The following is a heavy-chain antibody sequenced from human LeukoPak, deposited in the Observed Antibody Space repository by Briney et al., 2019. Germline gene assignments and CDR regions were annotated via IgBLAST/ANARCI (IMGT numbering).Heavy chain of an antibody. J-gene: IGHJ3*02. D-gene: IGHD3-22*01. Sequence: PSETLSLTCTVSGGSISSYYWSWIRQPPGKGLEWIGYIYYSGSTNYNPSPKSRVTISVDTSKNQFSLKLSSVTAADTAVYYCARDYYDSSGYGAFDIWGQGTMVTVSS. CDR3: ARDYYDSSGYGAFDI. CDR2: IYYSGST. CDR1: GGSISSYY. V-gene: IGHV4-59*01.